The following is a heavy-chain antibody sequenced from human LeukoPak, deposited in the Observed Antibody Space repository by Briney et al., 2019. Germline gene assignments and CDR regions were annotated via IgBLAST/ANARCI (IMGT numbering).Heavy chain of an antibody. V-gene: IGHV3-7*01. D-gene: IGHD6-19*01. J-gene: IGHJ4*02. CDR1: GFTFSSYW. CDR3: ARDWGIAVAGRGEKDY. Sequence: GGSLRLSCAASGFTFSSYWMSWVRQAPGQGLEWVANIKQDGSEKYYVDSVKGRFTISRDNAKNSLYLQMNSLRAEDTAVYYCARDWGIAVAGRGEKDYWGQGTLVTVSS. CDR2: IKQDGSEK.